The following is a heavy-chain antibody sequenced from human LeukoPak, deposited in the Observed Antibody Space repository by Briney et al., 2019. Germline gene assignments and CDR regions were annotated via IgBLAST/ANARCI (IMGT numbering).Heavy chain of an antibody. CDR2: VSGSGDST. V-gene: IGHV3-23*01. J-gene: IGHJ4*02. Sequence: GGSLRLSCAASGFTFSSYAMNWVRQAPGKGLEWVSGVSGSGDSTYYTDSVKGRFTISRDISRNTMYLQMNSLRVKDTAIYYCAKDLYTVPGACDYWGRGTLVTVSS. D-gene: IGHD6-19*01. CDR3: AKDLYTVPGACDY. CDR1: GFTFSSYA.